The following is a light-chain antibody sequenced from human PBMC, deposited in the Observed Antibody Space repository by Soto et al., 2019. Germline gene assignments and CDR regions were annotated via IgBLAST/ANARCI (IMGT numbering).Light chain of an antibody. V-gene: IGLV2-14*01. J-gene: IGLJ3*02. CDR1: SSDVGGYDY. CDR2: EVS. CDR3: SSYTSGSAWV. Sequence: QSALTQPASVSGSPGQSITISCTGTSSDVGGYDYVSWYQQHPGKTPKLIIYEVSNRPSGISNRFSGSKSAYTASLTISGLQTEDEADYYCSSYTSGSAWVFGGWTKLTVL.